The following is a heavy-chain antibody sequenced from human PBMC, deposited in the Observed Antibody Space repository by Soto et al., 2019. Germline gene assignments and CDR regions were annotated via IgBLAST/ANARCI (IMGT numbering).Heavy chain of an antibody. CDR3: ARGIRWSGAGVHGMDYFDS. CDR2: VSAYNGNT. J-gene: IGHJ4*02. CDR1: GYTFTSYG. Sequence: ASVKVSCKASGYTFTSYGISWVRQAPGQGLEWMGWVSAYNGNTNYAQTLQGRVTMTTDTSASTAYMELSSLRSDDTAVYYCARGIRWSGAGVHGMDYFDSWGQGTLVTVSS. D-gene: IGHD4-17*01. V-gene: IGHV1-18*01.